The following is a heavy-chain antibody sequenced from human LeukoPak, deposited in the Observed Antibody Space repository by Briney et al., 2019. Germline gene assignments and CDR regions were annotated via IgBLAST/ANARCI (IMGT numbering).Heavy chain of an antibody. V-gene: IGHV4-38-2*02. D-gene: IGHD1-14*01. Sequence: SETLSLTCTVSDDSITMYYWTWIRQPPGKGPEWIGTVYRSGSAYHNPSLKSRLTISIDTSKNQFSLKLTSVTAADTALYFCARAPHTSPTDYYFDFWGPGTLVTVSS. CDR2: VYRSGSA. CDR3: ARAPHTSPTDYYFDF. J-gene: IGHJ4*02. CDR1: DDSITMYY.